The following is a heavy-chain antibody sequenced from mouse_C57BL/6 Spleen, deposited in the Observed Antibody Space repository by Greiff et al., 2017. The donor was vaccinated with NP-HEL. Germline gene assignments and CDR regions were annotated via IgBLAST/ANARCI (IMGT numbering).Heavy chain of an antibody. CDR3: ARIYDGYYVMDY. D-gene: IGHD2-3*01. Sequence: EVQLQQSGPELVKPGASVKIPCKASGYTFTDYNMDWVKQSHGKSLEWIGDINPNNGGTIYNQKFKGKATLTVDKSSSTAYMELRSLTSEDTAVYYCARIYDGYYVMDYWGQGTSVTVSS. CDR1: GYTFTDYN. CDR2: INPNNGGT. V-gene: IGHV1-18*01. J-gene: IGHJ4*01.